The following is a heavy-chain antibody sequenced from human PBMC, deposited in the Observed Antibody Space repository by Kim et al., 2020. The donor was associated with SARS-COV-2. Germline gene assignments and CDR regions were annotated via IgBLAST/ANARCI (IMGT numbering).Heavy chain of an antibody. CDR1: GYTFTGYY. CDR2: INPNSGGT. V-gene: IGHV1-2*02. CDR3: ARDLSFGANFDY. Sequence: ASVKVSCKASGYTFTGYYMHWVRQAPGQGLEWMGWINPNSGGTNYAQKFQGRVTMTRDTSISTAYMELSRLRSDDTAVYYCARDLSFGANFDYWGQGTLVTVSS. D-gene: IGHD3-16*01. J-gene: IGHJ4*02.